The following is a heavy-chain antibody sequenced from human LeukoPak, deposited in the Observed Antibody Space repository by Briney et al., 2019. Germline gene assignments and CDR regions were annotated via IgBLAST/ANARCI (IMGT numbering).Heavy chain of an antibody. CDR3: ARDSYCSGGSCYSASGRALNNWFDP. J-gene: IGHJ5*02. CDR1: GFTFSSYS. D-gene: IGHD2-15*01. Sequence: PGGSLRLSCAASGFTFSSYSMNWVRQAPGKGLESVSSISSSSSYIYYADSVKGRFTISRDNAKNSLYLQMNSLRAEDTAVYYCARDSYCSGGSCYSASGRALNNWFDPWGQGTLVTVSS. V-gene: IGHV3-21*01. CDR2: ISSSSSYI.